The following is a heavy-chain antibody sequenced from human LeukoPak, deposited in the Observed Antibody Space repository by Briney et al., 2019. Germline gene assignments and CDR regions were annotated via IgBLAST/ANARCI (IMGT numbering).Heavy chain of an antibody. D-gene: IGHD1-26*01. CDR1: GGSISSYY. Sequence: PSETLSLTCTVSGGSISSYYWSWIRQPPGKGLEWIGYIYYSGSTNYNPSLKSRVTISVDTSKNQFSLKLSSVTAADTAVYYCARVGIYSGSYYDYYYYMDVWGKGTTVTVSS. J-gene: IGHJ6*03. CDR3: ARVGIYSGSYYDYYYYMDV. CDR2: IYYSGST. V-gene: IGHV4-59*01.